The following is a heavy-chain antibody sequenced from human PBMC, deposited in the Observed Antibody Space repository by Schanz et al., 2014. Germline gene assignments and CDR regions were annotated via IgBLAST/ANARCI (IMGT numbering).Heavy chain of an antibody. D-gene: IGHD6-19*01. Sequence: EVQLVESGGGLVQPGGSLRLSCAASGFTVSNHYMTWVRQAPGKGLEWVSTVTTGGGAFYADSVKGRFTVSRDNSKNTLYLQMNSLIAEDTAVYYCAKCIGWYGRCAFDIWGQGTMVTVSS. CDR2: VTTGGGA. CDR1: GFTVSNHY. V-gene: IGHV3-66*01. CDR3: AKCIGWYGRCAFDI. J-gene: IGHJ3*02.